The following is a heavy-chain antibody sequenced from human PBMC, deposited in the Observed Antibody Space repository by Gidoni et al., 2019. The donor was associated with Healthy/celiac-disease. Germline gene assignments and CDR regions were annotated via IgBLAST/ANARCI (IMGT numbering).Heavy chain of an antibody. J-gene: IGHJ4*02. CDR3: ARDVLPGGATNPGYYVY. V-gene: IGHV3-33*01. D-gene: IGHD1-26*01. Sequence: QVQLVESGGGVVQPGRSLRLSCAASGFTFSSCGMHGVGQAPDNGLGWVSVIWYDGSNKYYAYSVNGRFPISRDNSQNTMYLQINSLRAYDTAVYYCARDVLPGGATNPGYYVYWGQGTLVTVSS. CDR2: IWYDGSNK. CDR1: GFTFSSCG.